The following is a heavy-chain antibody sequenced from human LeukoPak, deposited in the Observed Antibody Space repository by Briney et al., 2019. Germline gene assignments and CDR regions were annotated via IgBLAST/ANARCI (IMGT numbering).Heavy chain of an antibody. Sequence: ASVKVSCKASGYTFTGYYMHWVRQAPGQGLEWMGWINPNTGGTNYAQKFQGWVTMTRDTSISTAYMELSRLRSDDTAVYYCARWTTVTALDYWGQGTLVTVSS. CDR3: ARWTTVTALDY. CDR1: GYTFTGYY. V-gene: IGHV1-2*04. D-gene: IGHD4-17*01. J-gene: IGHJ4*02. CDR2: INPNTGGT.